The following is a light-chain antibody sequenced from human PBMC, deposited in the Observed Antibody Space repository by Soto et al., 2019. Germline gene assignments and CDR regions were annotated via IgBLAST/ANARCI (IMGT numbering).Light chain of an antibody. CDR2: DAS. CDR3: QQYKTYST. Sequence: SAVSAYVRDRVTITCRASQSLNNRLAWYQQKPGKAPKLLIYDASTLESGVSSRFSGTGSETECTLTITYLQADDLATYCCQQYKTYSTFVQGTKVDI. CDR1: QSLNNR. J-gene: IGKJ1*01. V-gene: IGKV1-5*01.